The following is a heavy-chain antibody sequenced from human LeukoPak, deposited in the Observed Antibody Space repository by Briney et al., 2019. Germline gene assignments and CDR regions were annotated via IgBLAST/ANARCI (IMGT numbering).Heavy chain of an antibody. V-gene: IGHV1-69*13. D-gene: IGHD1-1*01. CDR3: EIDGPERSY. J-gene: IGHJ4*02. Sequence: ASVKVSCKASGGTFSSYAISWVRQAPGQGLEWMGGIIPIFGTANYAQKFQGRVTNTADESTSTAYMELSSLRSEDTAVYYCEIDGPERSYWGQGTLVTVSS. CDR1: GGTFSSYA. CDR2: IIPIFGTA.